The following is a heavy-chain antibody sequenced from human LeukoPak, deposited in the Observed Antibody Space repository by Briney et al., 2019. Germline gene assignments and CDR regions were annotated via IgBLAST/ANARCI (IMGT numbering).Heavy chain of an antibody. CDR2: IYSGGRT. CDR1: GFTVISNY. J-gene: IGHJ4*02. V-gene: IGHV3-53*01. CDR3: ASPLRNGCYGSSYFDH. D-gene: IGHD1-26*01. Sequence: GGYLRLYCAASGFTVISNYMSWVRQGPGNGLEWVSVIYSGGRTYYADSVKGRFTISRDKSKDTLYLQLNSLRAEDTAVYYCASPLRNGCYGSSYFDHWGQGTLVTVSS.